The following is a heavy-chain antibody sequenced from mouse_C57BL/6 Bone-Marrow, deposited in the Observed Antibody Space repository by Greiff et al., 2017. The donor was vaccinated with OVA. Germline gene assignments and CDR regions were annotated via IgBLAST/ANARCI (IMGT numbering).Heavy chain of an antibody. V-gene: IGHV1-15*01. CDR1: GYTFTDYE. Sequence: VKLVESGAELVRPGASVTLSCKASGYTFTDYEMHWVKQTPVHGLEWIGAIDPETGGTAYNQKFKGKAILTADKSSSTAYMELRSLTSEDSAVYYCTRNTVVGDYWGQGTTLTVSS. D-gene: IGHD1-1*01. J-gene: IGHJ2*01. CDR2: IDPETGGT. CDR3: TRNTVVGDY.